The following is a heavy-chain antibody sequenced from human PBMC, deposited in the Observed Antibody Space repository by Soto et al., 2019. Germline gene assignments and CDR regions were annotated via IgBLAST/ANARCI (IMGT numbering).Heavy chain of an antibody. D-gene: IGHD6-13*01. CDR2: IWYDGSNK. V-gene: IGHV3-33*01. CDR3: ARIAAAGPFDY. Sequence: PGGSLRLSCAASGLTFSSYGMHWVRQAPGKGLEWVAVIWYDGSNKYYADSVKGRFTISRDNSKNTLYLQMNSLRAEDTAVYYCARIAAAGPFDYWGQGTLVTVSS. CDR1: GLTFSSYG. J-gene: IGHJ4*02.